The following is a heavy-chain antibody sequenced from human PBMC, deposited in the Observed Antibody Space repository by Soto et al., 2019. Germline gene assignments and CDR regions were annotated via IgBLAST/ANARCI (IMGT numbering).Heavy chain of an antibody. J-gene: IGHJ4*02. V-gene: IGHV2-5*02. D-gene: IGHD1-7*01. CDR1: GFSFTTDGMG. CDR3: AHVYWAASGTRYYFDY. CDR2: IYLDDDK. Sequence: QITLKESGPTLVKPTQTLTLTCTFSGFSFTTDGMGVGWIRQPPGKALEWLALIYLDDDKRFSPSLKSRLTITKDASRNQVVLTLTNMDPADTATYYCAHVYWAASGTRYYFDYWGQGTLVTVSS.